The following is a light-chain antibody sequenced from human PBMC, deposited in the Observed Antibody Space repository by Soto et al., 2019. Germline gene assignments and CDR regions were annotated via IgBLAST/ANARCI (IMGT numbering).Light chain of an antibody. CDR1: SRDVGGYNY. J-gene: IGLJ1*01. CDR2: DVS. CDR3: SSYTSSTTGV. V-gene: IGLV2-14*01. Sequence: QSALPQPASVSGSPGQSITISCTGTSRDVGGYNYVSWYQQHPGKAPKLMIYDVSNRPSGVSNRFSGSESGNTASLTISGLQAEDEADYYCSSYTSSTTGVFGTGTKVTVL.